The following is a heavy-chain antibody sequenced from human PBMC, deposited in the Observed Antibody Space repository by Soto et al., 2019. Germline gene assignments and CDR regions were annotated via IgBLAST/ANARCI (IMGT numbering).Heavy chain of an antibody. CDR1: GFTFSSYA. V-gene: IGHV3-23*01. J-gene: IGHJ4*02. CDR3: AKVPDVGDIVVVPAAMFDC. CDR2: ISGSGGST. D-gene: IGHD2-2*01. Sequence: GGSLRLSCAASGFTFSSYAMSWVRQAPGKGLEWVSAISGSGGSTYYADSVKGRFTISRDNSKNTLYLQMNSLRAEDTAVYYYAKVPDVGDIVVVPAAMFDCWGQGTLVTVSS.